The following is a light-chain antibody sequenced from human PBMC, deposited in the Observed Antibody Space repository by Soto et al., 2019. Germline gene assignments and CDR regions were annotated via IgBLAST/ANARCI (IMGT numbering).Light chain of an antibody. J-gene: IGKJ2*01. CDR2: AAS. Sequence: AIRMTQSPSSFSASTGDRVTITCRASQGTSSYLAWYQQEPGKAPKLLIYAASTLQSGVPSRFSGSGSGTDFTLTISCLQSEDFATYYCQQYYSYPPYTFGQGTKLEIK. CDR3: QQYYSYPPYT. CDR1: QGTSSY. V-gene: IGKV1-8*01.